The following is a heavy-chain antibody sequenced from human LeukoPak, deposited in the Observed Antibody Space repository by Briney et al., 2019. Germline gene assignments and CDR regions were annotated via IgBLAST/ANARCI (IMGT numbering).Heavy chain of an antibody. V-gene: IGHV4-59*01. J-gene: IGHJ3*02. CDR2: IYYSGST. CDR3: ARDGVWGSYRPGAFDI. Sequence: PSETLSLTCTVSGGSISSYYWSWIRQPPGKGLEWIGYIYYSGSTNHNPSLKSRVTISVDTSKNQFSLKLSSVTAADTAVYYCARDGVWGSYRPGAFDIWGQGTMVTVSS. CDR1: GGSISSYY. D-gene: IGHD3-16*02.